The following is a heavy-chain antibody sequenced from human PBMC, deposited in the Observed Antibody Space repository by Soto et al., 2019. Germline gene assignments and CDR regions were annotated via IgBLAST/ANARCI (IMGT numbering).Heavy chain of an antibody. J-gene: IGHJ4*02. Sequence: PGGSLRLSCAASGFTFTDFKMIWVRQAPGKGLEWVSFISSGGSYIYYADPVKGRFTISRDNSKNSLYLQMNSLRAEDTAVYYCARGHDYWGQGTLVTVSS. CDR2: ISSGGSYI. CDR1: GFTFTDFK. V-gene: IGHV3-21*01. CDR3: ARGHDY.